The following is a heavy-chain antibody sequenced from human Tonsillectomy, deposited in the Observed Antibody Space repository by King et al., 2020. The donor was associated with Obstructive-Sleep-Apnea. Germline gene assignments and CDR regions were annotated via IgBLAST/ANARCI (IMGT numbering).Heavy chain of an antibody. D-gene: IGHD6-19*01. V-gene: IGHV3-15*01. J-gene: IGHJ4*02. CDR2: IKSKTDGGTT. Sequence: VQLVESGGGLVKPGGSLRLSCAASGFAFSNAWMSWVRQAPGKGLEWVGRIKSKTDGGTTDYAAPVKGRFSISRDDSKKTLYLQMNSLKTEDTAVYYCTTDPSGWIMRWGQGTLVTVSS. CDR3: TTDPSGWIMR. CDR1: GFAFSNAW.